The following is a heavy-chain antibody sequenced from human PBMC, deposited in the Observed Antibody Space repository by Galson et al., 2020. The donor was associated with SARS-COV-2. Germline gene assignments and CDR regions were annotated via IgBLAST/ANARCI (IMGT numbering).Heavy chain of an antibody. CDR2: IYYTGST. Sequence: ETSETLSLTCTVSGDSIRSYYWSWIRQPPGKGLESIGYIYYTGSTNYNPSLKSRVIISLDTSKNQFSLKLISVTAADTAVYYCAGAPNPYYFDYWGQGTLVTVSS. J-gene: IGHJ4*02. CDR3: AGAPNPYYFDY. CDR1: GDSIRSYY. V-gene: IGHV4-59*08.